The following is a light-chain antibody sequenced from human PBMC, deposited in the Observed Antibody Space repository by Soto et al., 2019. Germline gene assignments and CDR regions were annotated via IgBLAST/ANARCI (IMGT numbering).Light chain of an antibody. Sequence: SALTQPPSASGSPGQSVTISCTGTSSDIGAYNYVSWFQQHPGEAPKLIISEVNKRPSGVPDRFSGSKSGNTASLTVSGLQAEDEAEYYCTSYGGRDNLMFGGGTKLTVL. CDR3: TSYGGRDNLM. CDR1: SSDIGAYNY. CDR2: EVN. J-gene: IGLJ3*02. V-gene: IGLV2-8*01.